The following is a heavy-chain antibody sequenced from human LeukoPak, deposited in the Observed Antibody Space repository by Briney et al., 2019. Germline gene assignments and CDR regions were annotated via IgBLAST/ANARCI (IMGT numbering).Heavy chain of an antibody. CDR2: IKSKTDGGTT. Sequence: PGGSLRLSCAASGFTFSSYSMNWVRQAPGKGLEWVGRIKSKTDGGTTDYAAPVKGRFTISRDDSKNTLYLQMNSLKTEDTAVYYCTTDWSARYFDWLLYEGSWFDPWGQGTLVTVSS. D-gene: IGHD3-9*01. CDR3: TTDWSARYFDWLLYEGSWFDP. J-gene: IGHJ5*02. V-gene: IGHV3-15*01. CDR1: GFTFSSYS.